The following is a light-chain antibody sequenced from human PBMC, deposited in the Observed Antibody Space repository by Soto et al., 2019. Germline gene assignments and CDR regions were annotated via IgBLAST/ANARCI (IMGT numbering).Light chain of an antibody. CDR3: QQLRMYPST. V-gene: IGKV1-9*01. Sequence: IQSTQSPSSLSASVGDRFTITCLSSQGISSYLAWYQQKPGKAPKLLIYAASTLQSGVPSRFSGSGSGTDFTLTISSLQPEDFATYYCQQLRMYPSTFGGGTKVDIK. CDR1: QGISSY. CDR2: AAS. J-gene: IGKJ4*01.